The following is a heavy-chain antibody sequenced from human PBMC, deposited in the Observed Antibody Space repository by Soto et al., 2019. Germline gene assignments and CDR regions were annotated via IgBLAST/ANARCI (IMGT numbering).Heavy chain of an antibody. CDR1: GFTFSSYA. V-gene: IGHV3-30-3*01. J-gene: IGHJ5*02. CDR2: ISYDGSNK. Sequence: QVQLVESGGGVVQPGRSLRLSCAASGFTFSSYAMHWVRQAPGKGLEGVAVISYDGSNKYYADSVKGRFTISRDNSKNTLYLQMNSLRAEDTAVYYGARDRGSQTTNWFDPWGQGTLVTVSS. D-gene: IGHD4-17*01. CDR3: ARDRGSQTTNWFDP.